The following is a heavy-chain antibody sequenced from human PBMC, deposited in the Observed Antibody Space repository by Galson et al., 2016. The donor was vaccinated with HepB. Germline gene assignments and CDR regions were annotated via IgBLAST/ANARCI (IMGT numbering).Heavy chain of an antibody. Sequence: AISGDSVSGNSVAWNWIRQSPSRGLEWLGRTFYRSKWYNEYAVSVKSRITITPDTSKNQFSLQLNSVTPEDTAVYYCASFRDYYYGMDVWGQGTLVTVSS. V-gene: IGHV6-1*01. CDR2: TFYRSKWYN. J-gene: IGHJ6*02. CDR3: ASFRDYYYGMDV. CDR1: GDSVSGNSVA.